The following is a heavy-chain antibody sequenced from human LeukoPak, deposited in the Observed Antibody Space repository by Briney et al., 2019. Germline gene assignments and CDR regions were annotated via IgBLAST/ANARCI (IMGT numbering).Heavy chain of an antibody. CDR2: IIPVFGTS. Sequence: SVKVSCKASGGTFSSYAISWVRQAPGQGLEWMGGIIPVFGTSNYAQKFQGRVTITADESTRTAYMELSSLRSEDTAVYYCATVVKEWRVNWFDPWGQGTLVTVSS. D-gene: IGHD6-19*01. J-gene: IGHJ5*02. V-gene: IGHV1-69*13. CDR3: ATVVKEWRVNWFDP. CDR1: GGTFSSYA.